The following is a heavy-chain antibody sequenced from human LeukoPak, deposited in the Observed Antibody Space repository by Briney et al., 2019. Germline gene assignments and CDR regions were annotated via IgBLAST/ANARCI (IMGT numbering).Heavy chain of an antibody. CDR2: IRYDGNIQ. V-gene: IGHV3-30*02. CDR3: AKTGYSSSWFLGYYYYYYMDV. J-gene: IGHJ6*03. Sequence: GGSLRLSCAASGFTFSNYGMHWVRQAPGKGLEWLTFIRYDGNIQYYADSVKGRFTISRDNSKNTLYLQMNSLRAEDTAVYYCAKTGYSSSWFLGYYYYYYMDVWGKGTTVTVSS. CDR1: GFTFSNYG. D-gene: IGHD6-13*01.